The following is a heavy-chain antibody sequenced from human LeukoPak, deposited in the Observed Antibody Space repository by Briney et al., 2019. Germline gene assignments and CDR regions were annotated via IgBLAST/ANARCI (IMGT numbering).Heavy chain of an antibody. CDR1: GFNFNTSG. J-gene: IGHJ4*02. CDR3: ARGGDYLDY. Sequence: GRSLRLSCAASGFNFNTSGMHWVRQAPGKGLEWVAVILHDGSNKNYADSVKGRFTISRDNSKNTLYLQMNSLRAEDTALYYCARGGDYLDYWGQGTLVTVSS. CDR2: ILHDGSNK. V-gene: IGHV3-33*01.